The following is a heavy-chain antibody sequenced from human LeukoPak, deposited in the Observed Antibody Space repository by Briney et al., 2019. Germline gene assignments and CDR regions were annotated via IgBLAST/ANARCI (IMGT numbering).Heavy chain of an antibody. Sequence: ASVKVSCKASGYTFTGYYMHWVRQAPGQGLEWMGWINPNSGGTNYAQKFQGRVTMTRDTSISTAYMELSRLRSDDTAVYYCATDRTIFGVVIMGGSFAPWGQGTLVTVSS. J-gene: IGHJ5*02. CDR3: ATDRTIFGVVIMGGSFAP. CDR2: INPNSGGT. D-gene: IGHD3-3*01. V-gene: IGHV1-2*02. CDR1: GYTFTGYY.